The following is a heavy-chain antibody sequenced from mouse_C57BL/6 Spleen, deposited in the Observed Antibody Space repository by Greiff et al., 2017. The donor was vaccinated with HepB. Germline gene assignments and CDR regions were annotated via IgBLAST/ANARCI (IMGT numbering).Heavy chain of an antibody. V-gene: IGHV1-69*01. J-gene: IGHJ3*01. CDR1: GYTFTSYW. CDR2: IDPSDSYT. D-gene: IGHD2-2*01. Sequence: QVQLKQSGAELVMPGASVKLSCKASGYTFTSYWMHWVKQRPGQGLEWIGEIDPSDSYTNYNQKFKGKSTLTVDKSSSTAYMQLSSLTSEDSAVYYCARWEYGYDGFAYWGQGTLVTVSA. CDR3: ARWEYGYDGFAY.